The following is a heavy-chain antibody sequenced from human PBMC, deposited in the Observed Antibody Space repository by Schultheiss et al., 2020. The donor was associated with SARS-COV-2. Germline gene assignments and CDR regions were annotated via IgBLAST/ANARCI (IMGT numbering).Heavy chain of an antibody. J-gene: IGHJ4*02. CDR3: AGDMSLWPIAD. CDR2: INSDGSST. D-gene: IGHD2-21*01. V-gene: IGHV3-74*01. Sequence: GGSLRLSCAASGFTFSSYWMSWVRQAPGKGLVWVSRINSDGSSTSYADSVKGRFTISRDNAKNSLYLQMNSLRAEDTAVYYCAGDMSLWPIADWGQGTLVTVSS. CDR1: GFTFSSYW.